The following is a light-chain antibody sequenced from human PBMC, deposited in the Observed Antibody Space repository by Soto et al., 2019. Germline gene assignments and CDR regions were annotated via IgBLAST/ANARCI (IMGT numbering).Light chain of an antibody. Sequence: ALTQPASVSGSPGQSITISCTGTSSDVGGYNYVSWYQQHPGKAPKFMIYDVSNRPSGVSDRFSGSKSVNTASLTIPGLQAEDEADYYCSSYTTSNTRQIVFGTGTKVTVL. V-gene: IGLV2-14*01. CDR2: DVS. CDR3: SSYTTSNTRQIV. CDR1: SSDVGGYNY. J-gene: IGLJ1*01.